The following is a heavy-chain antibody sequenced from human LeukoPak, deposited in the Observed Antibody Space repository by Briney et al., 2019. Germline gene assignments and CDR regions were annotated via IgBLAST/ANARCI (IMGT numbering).Heavy chain of an antibody. CDR2: IYSGGST. V-gene: IGHV3-53*05. Sequence: GGSLRLSCAASGFTFSSNYMSWVRQAPGKGLEWVSVIYSGGSTYYADSVKGRFTISRDNSKNTLYLQMNSLRVEDTAVYYCARWVTHYDSSGYYWGQGTLVTVSS. CDR1: GFTFSSNY. J-gene: IGHJ4*02. CDR3: ARWVTHYDSSGYY. D-gene: IGHD3-22*01.